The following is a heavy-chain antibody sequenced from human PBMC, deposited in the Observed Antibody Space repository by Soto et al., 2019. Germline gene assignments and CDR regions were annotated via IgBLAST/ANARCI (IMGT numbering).Heavy chain of an antibody. Sequence: EVQLVESGGGLVKPGGSLRLSCAASGFTFSNYSINWVRQAPGKGLEWVSSIISSSSYIYYADSVKGRFTISRDNAKNSLLLQMNGLRDEDAAVYYCARNRDDFWSASFYSYGMDVWGQGTTVSVSS. CDR2: IISSSSYI. CDR3: ARNRDDFWSASFYSYGMDV. CDR1: GFTFSNYS. V-gene: IGHV3-21*01. J-gene: IGHJ6*02. D-gene: IGHD3-3*01.